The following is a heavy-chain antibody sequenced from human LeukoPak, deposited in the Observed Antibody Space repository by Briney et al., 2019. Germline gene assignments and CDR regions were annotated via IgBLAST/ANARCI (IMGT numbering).Heavy chain of an antibody. J-gene: IGHJ4*02. V-gene: IGHV5-51*01. CDR2: IHPGDSGT. CDR1: GYRFTNYW. Sequence: PGESLKISCKASGYRFTNYWIGRVRQMPGKGLEWMGIIHPGDSGTKYSPSFQDQVTMSFDESTTTAYLQWSSLRASDSAIYYCARGGTYRYGSSDYWGQGTLVTVSS. D-gene: IGHD5-18*01. CDR3: ARGGTYRYGSSDY.